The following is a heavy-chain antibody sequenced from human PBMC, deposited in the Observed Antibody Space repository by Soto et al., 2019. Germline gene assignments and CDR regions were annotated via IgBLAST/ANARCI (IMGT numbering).Heavy chain of an antibody. Sequence: GGSLRLSCVTSGFTFSRNTMNWVRQAPGKGLEWVASITSSGSYVYYADSVKGRFSASRDNAKNSLSLQMDSLRPDDTAIYFCVKDEGIEAMDVWGQGTTVTVSS. V-gene: IGHV3-21*01. CDR1: GFTFSRNT. J-gene: IGHJ6*02. CDR2: ITSSGSYV. CDR3: VKDEGIEAMDV. D-gene: IGHD3-3*02.